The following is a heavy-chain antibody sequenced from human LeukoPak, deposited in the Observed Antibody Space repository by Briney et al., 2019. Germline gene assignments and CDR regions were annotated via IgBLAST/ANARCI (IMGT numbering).Heavy chain of an antibody. CDR1: GGSISSGDYY. D-gene: IGHD3-3*01. CDR2: IYYSGST. Sequence: SQTLSLTCTVSGGSISSGDYYWSWIRQPPGKGLEWIGYIYYSGSTYYNPSLKSRVTISVDTSKNQFSLKLSSVTAADTAVYYCARDYDFRDWYFDLWGRGTLVTVSS. CDR3: ARDYDFRDWYFDL. J-gene: IGHJ2*01. V-gene: IGHV4-30-4*08.